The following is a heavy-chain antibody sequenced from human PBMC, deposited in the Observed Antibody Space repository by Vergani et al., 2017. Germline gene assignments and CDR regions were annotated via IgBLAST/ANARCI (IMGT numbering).Heavy chain of an antibody. CDR2: IIPILGIA. J-gene: IGHJ4*02. CDR1: GGTFSSYA. V-gene: IGHV1-69*09. Sequence: QLQLVQSGAEVKKPGSSVKVSCKASGGTFSSYAISWVRQAPGQGLEWMGGIIPILGIANYAQKFQGRVTITADKSTSTAYMELSSLRSEDTAVYYCARSYSGYDYYFDYWGQGTLVTVSS. CDR3: ARSYSGYDYYFDY. D-gene: IGHD5-12*01.